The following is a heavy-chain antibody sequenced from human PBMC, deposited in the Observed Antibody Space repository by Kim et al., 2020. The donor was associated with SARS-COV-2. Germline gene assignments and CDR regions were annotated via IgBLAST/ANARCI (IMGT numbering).Heavy chain of an antibody. CDR3: ATSSRTTVVTVGAFDI. J-gene: IGHJ3*02. Sequence: SVKVSCKASGGTFSSYAISWVRQAPGQGLEWMGRIIPILGIANYAQKFQGRVTITADKSTSTAYMELSSLRSEDTAVYYCATSSRTTVVTVGAFDIWGQGTMVTVSS. D-gene: IGHD4-17*01. V-gene: IGHV1-69*04. CDR2: IIPILGIA. CDR1: GGTFSSYA.